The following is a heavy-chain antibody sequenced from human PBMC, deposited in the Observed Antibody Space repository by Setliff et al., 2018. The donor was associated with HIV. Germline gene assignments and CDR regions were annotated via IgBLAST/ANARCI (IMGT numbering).Heavy chain of an antibody. J-gene: IGHJ3*02. Sequence: ASVKVSCKASGYTFTSYGVCWVRQAPGQGLEWMGWISVYNGNTNYAQSLQGGVTMTTDTSTTTVYMELRSLRSDDTAFYYCAGPRGAGTFDIWGQGTSVTVSS. V-gene: IGHV1-18*01. CDR1: GYTFTSYG. D-gene: IGHD6-13*01. CDR2: ISVYNGNT. CDR3: AGPRGAGTFDI.